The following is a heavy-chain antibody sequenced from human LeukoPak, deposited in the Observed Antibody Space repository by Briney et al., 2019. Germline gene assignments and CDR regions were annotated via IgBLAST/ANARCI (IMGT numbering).Heavy chain of an antibody. CDR3: GRDNSMHERGWWFGP. J-gene: IGHJ5*02. CDR1: GYSFTSHY. CDR2: INPRGTST. D-gene: IGHD4-23*01. V-gene: IGHV1-46*01. Sequence: ASVKVSCKASGYSFTSHYMHWVRQAPGQGLEWMGLINPRGTSTIYAEKFQGRIIMTRDMSTTTDYMELSSLKSDDTAVYYCGRDNSMHERGWWFGPWGQGTLVTVSS.